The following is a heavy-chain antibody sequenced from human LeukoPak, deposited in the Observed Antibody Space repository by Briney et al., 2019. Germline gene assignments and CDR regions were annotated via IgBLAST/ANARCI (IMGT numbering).Heavy chain of an antibody. CDR1: GYTFTGYY. CDR3: ARAGGYYDSSGYSSGVYY. V-gene: IGHV1-2*02. Sequence: GASVKVSCKASGYTFTGYYMHWVRQARGQGLEWMGWINPNGGGTNYAQKFQGRVTMTRDTSISTAYMELSRLRSDDTAVYYCARAGGYYDSSGYSSGVYYWGQGTLVTVSS. D-gene: IGHD3-22*01. CDR2: INPNGGGT. J-gene: IGHJ4*02.